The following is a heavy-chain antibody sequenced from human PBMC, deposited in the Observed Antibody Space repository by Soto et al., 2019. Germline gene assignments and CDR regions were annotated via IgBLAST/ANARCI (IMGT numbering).Heavy chain of an antibody. D-gene: IGHD4-4*01. V-gene: IGHV4-59*01. J-gene: IGHJ4*02. CDR1: AAIPRTCY. CDR3: ARRAADYCTPFDY. Sequence: LTYTGSAAIPRTCYRRRIRQPPAKGLEWIGYVHHSGSPNSNPSPKSRVTMSLDTARQQFSMKLTSVTTPDTAVYFCARRAADYCTPFDYWRQVALV. CDR2: VHHSGSP.